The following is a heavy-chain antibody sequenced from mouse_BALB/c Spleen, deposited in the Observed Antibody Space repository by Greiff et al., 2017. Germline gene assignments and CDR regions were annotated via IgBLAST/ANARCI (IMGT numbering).Heavy chain of an antibody. CDR2: IYPYNGGT. D-gene: IGHD1-1*01. Sequence: VQLQQSGPELVKPGASVKISCKASGYTFTDYNMHWVKQSHGKSLEWIGYIYPYNGGTGYNQKFKSKATLTVDNSSSTAYMELRSLTSEDSAVYYCGRRHYYGSSYYAMDYWGQGTSVTVSA. V-gene: IGHV1S29*02. J-gene: IGHJ4*01. CDR1: GYTFTDYN. CDR3: GRRHYYGSSYYAMDY.